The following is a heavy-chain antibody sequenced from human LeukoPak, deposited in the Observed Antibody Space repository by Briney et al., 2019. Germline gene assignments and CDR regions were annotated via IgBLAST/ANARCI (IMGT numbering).Heavy chain of an antibody. CDR2: ISGRGGST. V-gene: IGHV3-23*01. D-gene: IGHD5-12*01. CDR1: GFTFSSYA. CDR3: ARGPSGYHNT. Sequence: PGGSLRLSCAASGFTFSSYAMSWVRQALGKGLEWVSAISGRGGSTYYADSVKGRFTISRDNSKNTLYLQMNSLRAEDTAVYYCARGPSGYHNTGGQGTLVTVSS. J-gene: IGHJ4*02.